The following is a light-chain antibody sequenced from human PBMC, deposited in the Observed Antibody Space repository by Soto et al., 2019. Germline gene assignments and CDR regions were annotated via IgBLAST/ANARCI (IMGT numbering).Light chain of an antibody. V-gene: IGKV1-39*01. Sequence: DIRMTQSPSSLSASVGDRVTLTCRASQDIISYLNWYQHKPGRAPTVLVYGATNLPSGVPSRFSASVSGTEFTFTIRSLQTEDFATYYCQQSHNAPLIFGGGTKVE. CDR2: GAT. CDR1: QDIISY. CDR3: QQSHNAPLI. J-gene: IGKJ4*01.